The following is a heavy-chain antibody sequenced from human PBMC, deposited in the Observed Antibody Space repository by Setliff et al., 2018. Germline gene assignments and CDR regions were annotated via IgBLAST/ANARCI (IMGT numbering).Heavy chain of an antibody. D-gene: IGHD1-26*01. J-gene: IGHJ4*02. CDR1: GYILTSSG. Sequence: ASVKVSCKASGYILTSSGITWVRQAPGQGLEWMGWISGFNGVTNYAQTFQGRVSMTTDTSTGTAYMELRSLRSDDTAVYYCSRLVRFCTTSTCQGASASEHWGQGTLVTVS. CDR2: ISGFNGVT. V-gene: IGHV1-18*01. CDR3: SRLVRFCTTSTCQGASASEH.